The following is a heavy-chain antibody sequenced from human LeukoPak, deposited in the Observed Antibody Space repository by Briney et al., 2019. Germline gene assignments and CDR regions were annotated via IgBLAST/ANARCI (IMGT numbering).Heavy chain of an antibody. CDR3: ARARGGHGSGRPYYYYYYMDV. CDR2: IYYSGST. Sequence: SETLSLTCTVSGGSISSYYWSWIRQPPGKGLESIGYIYYSGSTNYNPSLKSRVTISVDTSKNQFSLKLSSVTAADTAVYYCARARGGHGSGRPYYYYYYMDVWGKGTTVTVSS. J-gene: IGHJ6*03. CDR1: GGSISSYY. D-gene: IGHD3-10*01. V-gene: IGHV4-59*01.